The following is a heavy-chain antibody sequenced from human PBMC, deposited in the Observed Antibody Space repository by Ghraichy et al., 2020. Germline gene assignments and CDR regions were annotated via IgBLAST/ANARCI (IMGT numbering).Heavy chain of an antibody. V-gene: IGHV4-4*09. J-gene: IGHJ5*02. CDR2: ISTSGST. CDR3: ASGGYCSSATCYPNWFDP. Sequence: SETLSLTCTVSGGSISNYFWSWIRQPPGKGLEWIGYISTSGSTNHNPSLNSRVTISLDTSKNLFSLKLRSVTAADTAVYYCASGGYCSSATCYPNWFDPWGQGTLVTVSS. CDR1: GGSISNYF. D-gene: IGHD2-2*01.